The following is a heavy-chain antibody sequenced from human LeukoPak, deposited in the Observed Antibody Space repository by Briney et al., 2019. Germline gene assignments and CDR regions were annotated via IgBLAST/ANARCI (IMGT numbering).Heavy chain of an antibody. CDR3: ARGSSTVTSKTTFDY. V-gene: IGHV3-30*03. CDR1: GFTFSSYG. CDR2: ISYDGSNK. D-gene: IGHD4-17*01. Sequence: GGSLRLSCAASGFTFSSYGMHWVRQAPGKGLEWVAVISYDGSNKYYADSVKGRFTISRDNSKNTLYLQMNSLRGEDTAVYYCARGSSTVTSKTTFDYWGQGTLVTVSS. J-gene: IGHJ4*02.